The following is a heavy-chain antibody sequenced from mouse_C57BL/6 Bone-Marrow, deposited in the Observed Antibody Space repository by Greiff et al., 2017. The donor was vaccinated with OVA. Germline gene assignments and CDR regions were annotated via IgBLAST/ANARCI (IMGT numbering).Heavy chain of an antibody. CDR2: IDPSSGGT. J-gene: IGHJ2*01. CDR3: ARGDWDWWSYFDY. Sequence: QVQLQQPGAELVKPGASVKLSCKASGYTFTSYWMHWVKQRPGRGLEWIGRIDPSSGGTKYNEKFKSKATLTVDKPSSTAYMQLSSLTSEDSAVYYCARGDWDWWSYFDYWGQGTTLTVSS. V-gene: IGHV1-72*01. D-gene: IGHD4-1*01. CDR1: GYTFTSYW.